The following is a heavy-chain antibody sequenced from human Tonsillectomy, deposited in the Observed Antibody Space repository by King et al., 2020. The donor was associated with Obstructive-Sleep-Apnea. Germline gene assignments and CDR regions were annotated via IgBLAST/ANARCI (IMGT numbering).Heavy chain of an antibody. V-gene: IGHV3-23*04. Sequence: QLVQSGGGLVQPGGSLRLSCAASGFTFSSYAMSWVRQAPGKGLEWVSAISGSGGSTYYADSVKGRFTISRDNSKNTLYLQMNSLRAEDTAVYYCAKPTRYCSSTSCYTGEFDYWGHGTLVTVSS. CDR1: GFTFSSYA. CDR3: AKPTRYCSSTSCYTGEFDY. CDR2: ISGSGGST. D-gene: IGHD2-2*02. J-gene: IGHJ4*01.